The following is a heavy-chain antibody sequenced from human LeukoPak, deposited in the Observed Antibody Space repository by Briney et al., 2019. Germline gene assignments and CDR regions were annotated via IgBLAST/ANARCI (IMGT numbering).Heavy chain of an antibody. V-gene: IGHV3-23*01. J-gene: IGHJ4*02. CDR2: ISGSGGST. CDR1: VLTFSSYA. D-gene: IGHD2-8*01. CDR3: AKDRSCTNDIRHGDFDY. Sequence: GGSLRLSCAASVLTFSSYAVSWARQAPGKGPEWVSSISGSGGSTYSADSVKGRFTISRDNSKNTLYLQMNSLRAEDTALYYCAKDRSCTNDIRHGDFDYWGQGTLVTVSS.